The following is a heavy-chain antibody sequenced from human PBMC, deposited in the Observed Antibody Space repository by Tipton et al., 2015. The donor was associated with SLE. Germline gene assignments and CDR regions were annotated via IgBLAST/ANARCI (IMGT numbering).Heavy chain of an antibody. J-gene: IGHJ4*02. V-gene: IGHV1-2*02. Sequence: QSGPEVKKPGASVKVSCKASGYTFTDYYVHWVRQAPGQGLEWMGWINPNSGGTNCAQKFQGRVTLTRDTSISTAYMELSSLRSDDTAVYYCAGDQFHDSSGGYYGAARGTVDYWGQGTLVTVSS. CDR1: GYTFTDYY. CDR3: AGDQFHDSSGGYYGAARGTVDY. D-gene: IGHD3-22*01. CDR2: INPNSGGT.